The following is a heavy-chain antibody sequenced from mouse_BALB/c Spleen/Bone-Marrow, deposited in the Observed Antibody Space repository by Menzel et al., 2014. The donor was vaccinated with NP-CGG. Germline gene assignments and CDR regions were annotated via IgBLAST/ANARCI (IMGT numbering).Heavy chain of an antibody. J-gene: IGHJ2*01. V-gene: IGHV1-54*01. Sequence: QVKLQQPGAELVRPGTSVKVSCKASGYDFSDYLMEWLKQRPGQGLEWIGVINPGSGINNQNEKFNDKATLTADTSSNTAYMELSSLTSDDSAVYFCARYDGYLDYWGQGTTLTGSS. CDR2: INPGSGIN. D-gene: IGHD2-3*01. CDR3: ARYDGYLDY. CDR1: GYDFSDYL.